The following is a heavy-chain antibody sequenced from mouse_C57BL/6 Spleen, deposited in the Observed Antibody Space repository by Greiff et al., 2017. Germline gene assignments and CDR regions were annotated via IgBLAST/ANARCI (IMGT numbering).Heavy chain of an antibody. CDR3: ARWGGNYNYAMDY. D-gene: IGHD2-1*01. Sequence: VQLQQSGAELVKPGASVKLSCKASGYTFTSYWMHWVKQRPGQGLEWIGMIHPNSGSTNYNEKFKSKATLTVDKSSSTAYMQLSSLTSEDSAVYYCARWGGNYNYAMDYWGQGTSVTVSS. CDR2: IHPNSGST. J-gene: IGHJ4*01. CDR1: GYTFTSYW. V-gene: IGHV1-64*01.